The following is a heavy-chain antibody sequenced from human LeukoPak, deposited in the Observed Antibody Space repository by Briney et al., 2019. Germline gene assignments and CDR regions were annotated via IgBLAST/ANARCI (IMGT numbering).Heavy chain of an antibody. Sequence: ASVKVSCKVSGYVFGVYGVSWVRQAPDQGLEWLGWIAPYEGNTQYTPKLQDRIIVTADTATTTVYMELKSLSKDDTAVYYCASNFIRTGYFGKYYFHWGQGTQVVVS. V-gene: IGHV1-18*01. CDR3: ASNFIRTGYFGKYYFH. D-gene: IGHD3-9*01. CDR2: IAPYEGNT. J-gene: IGHJ4*02. CDR1: GYVFGVYG.